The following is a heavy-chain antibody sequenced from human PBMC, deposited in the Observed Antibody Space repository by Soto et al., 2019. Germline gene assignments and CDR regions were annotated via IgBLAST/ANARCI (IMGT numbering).Heavy chain of an antibody. Sequence: ASVKVSCKASGYTFTGYYMHWVRQAPGQGLEWMGWINPNSGGTNYAQKFQGWVTMTRDTSISTAYMELSRLRSDDTAVYYCARESVVVAATLPYYYYGMDVGGRGTTVTVSS. CDR1: GYTFTGYY. D-gene: IGHD2-15*01. J-gene: IGHJ6*02. CDR3: ARESVVVAATLPYYYYGMDV. V-gene: IGHV1-2*04. CDR2: INPNSGGT.